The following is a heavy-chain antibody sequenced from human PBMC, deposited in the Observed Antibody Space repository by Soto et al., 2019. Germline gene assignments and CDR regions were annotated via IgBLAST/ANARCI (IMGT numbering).Heavy chain of an antibody. CDR2: ISYDGSNK. V-gene: IGHV3-30*18. CDR1: GFTFSSYG. J-gene: IGHJ6*01. Sequence: QVQLVESGGGVVQPGRSLRLSCAASGFTFSSYGMHWVRQAPGKGLEWVAVISYDGSNKYYADSVKGRFTISRDNSKNTLYLQMNSLRAEDTAVYYCAKDRLREDDILTGDHYGMDVW. CDR3: AKDRLREDDILTGDHYGMDV. D-gene: IGHD3-9*01.